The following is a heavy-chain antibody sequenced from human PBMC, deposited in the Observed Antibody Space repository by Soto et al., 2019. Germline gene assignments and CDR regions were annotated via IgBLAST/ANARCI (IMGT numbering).Heavy chain of an antibody. Sequence: EVQPVESGGCLVQPGGSLRLSCAASGFTFSDPWMFWVRQAPGKGLVWVSRINSDGSVTSYADSVKGRFTISRDNAKNTLYLQMNSLRTEDTAVYHCARYSSGAGDYWGQGTLVTVSS. CDR2: INSDGSVT. V-gene: IGHV3-74*01. CDR3: ARYSSGAGDY. J-gene: IGHJ4*02. D-gene: IGHD6-19*01. CDR1: GFTFSDPW.